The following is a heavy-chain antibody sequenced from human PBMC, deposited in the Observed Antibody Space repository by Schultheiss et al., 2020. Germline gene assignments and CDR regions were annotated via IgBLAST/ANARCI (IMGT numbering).Heavy chain of an antibody. Sequence: SETLSLTCTVSGGSISSYYWSWIRQPPGKGLEWIGYIYYSGSTNYNPSLKSRVTISVDTSKNQFSLKLSSVTAADTAVYYCARAFDSSAFPFDYWGKGTLVTVPS. CDR2: IYYSGST. V-gene: IGHV4-59*01. CDR1: GGSISSYY. J-gene: IGHJ4*02. CDR3: ARAFDSSAFPFDY. D-gene: IGHD3-22*01.